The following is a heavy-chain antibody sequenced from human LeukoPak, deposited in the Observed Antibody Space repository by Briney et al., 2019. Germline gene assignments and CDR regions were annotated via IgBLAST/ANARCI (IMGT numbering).Heavy chain of an antibody. Sequence: WGSLRLSCTASGFTVSSNYMSWVRQAPGQGLEWVSVIYSGGSTYYADSVKGRFTISRDNSKNTLYLQMNSLRAEDTAVYYCARSERAYCGGDCQEPYAFDIWGQGTMVTVSS. CDR1: GFTVSSNY. CDR2: IYSGGST. CDR3: ARSERAYCGGDCQEPYAFDI. V-gene: IGHV3-66*01. J-gene: IGHJ3*02. D-gene: IGHD2-21*02.